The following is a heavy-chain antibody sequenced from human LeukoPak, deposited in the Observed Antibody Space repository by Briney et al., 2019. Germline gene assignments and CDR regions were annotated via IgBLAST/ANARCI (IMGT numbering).Heavy chain of an antibody. Sequence: GRSLRLSCAASGFTFSSYGMHWVRQAPGKGLEWGAVISYDGSNKYYADSVKGRFTISRDNSKNTLYLQMNSLRAEDTAVYYCAKASYYYDSSGYYFSYWGQGTLVTVSS. D-gene: IGHD3-22*01. CDR3: AKASYYYDSSGYYFSY. J-gene: IGHJ4*02. CDR2: ISYDGSNK. CDR1: GFTFSSYG. V-gene: IGHV3-30*18.